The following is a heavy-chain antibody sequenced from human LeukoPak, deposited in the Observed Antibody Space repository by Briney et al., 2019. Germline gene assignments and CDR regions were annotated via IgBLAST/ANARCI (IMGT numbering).Heavy chain of an antibody. CDR3: AKVWMSSSWTYYYYGMDV. Sequence: PGGSLRLSCAASGFTFISYGMHWVRQAPGKGLEWLAVISYDGSNKYYADSVKGRFTISRDNSKNTLYLQMNSLRAEDTAVYYCAKVWMSSSWTYYYYGMDVWGQGTTVTVSS. CDR2: ISYDGSNK. V-gene: IGHV3-30*18. J-gene: IGHJ6*02. CDR1: GFTFISYG. D-gene: IGHD6-13*01.